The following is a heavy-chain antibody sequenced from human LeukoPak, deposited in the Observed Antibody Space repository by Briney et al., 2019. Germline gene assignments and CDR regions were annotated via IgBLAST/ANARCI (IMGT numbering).Heavy chain of an antibody. Sequence: GGSLRLSCAASGFTFSSYWMSWVRQAPGKGLEWVAFIRYDGSNTYYADSVKGRLTISRDNSKNTLYLQMNSLRVEDTAVYYCAKDRHPYHDILPSDYWGQGSLVTVSS. J-gene: IGHJ4*02. D-gene: IGHD3-9*01. CDR2: IRYDGSNT. CDR1: GFTFSSYW. V-gene: IGHV3-30*02. CDR3: AKDRHPYHDILPSDY.